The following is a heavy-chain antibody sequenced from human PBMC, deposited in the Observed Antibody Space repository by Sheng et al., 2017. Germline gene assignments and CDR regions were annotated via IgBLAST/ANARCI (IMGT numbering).Heavy chain of an antibody. CDR1: GFTFSYFA. CDR3: ARDRYYGSVTRSFHP. CDR2: SRGGSGGT. V-gene: IGHV3-23*01. J-gene: IGHJ5*01. D-gene: IGHD3-10*01. Sequence: EVQLLESGGGLVQPGGSLRLSCAASGFTFSYFAMSWVRQAPGKGLEWVSASRGGSGGTNYADSVKGRFTISRDNSKNTLYLQMNSLTAEDTAVYYCARDRYYGSVTRSFHPWGPRNPGHRLL.